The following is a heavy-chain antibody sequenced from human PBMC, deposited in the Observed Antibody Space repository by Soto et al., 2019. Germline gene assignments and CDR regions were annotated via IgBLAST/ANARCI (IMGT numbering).Heavy chain of an antibody. CDR2: IYYSGST. D-gene: IGHD5-12*01. Sequence: SETLSLTCTVSGGSISSYYWSWIRQPPGKGLEWIGYIYYSGSTNYNPSLKSRVTISVDTSKNQFSLKLSSVTAADTAVYYCARGGHSGYDSGIDYWGQGTLVTVSS. V-gene: IGHV4-59*01. CDR3: ARGGHSGYDSGIDY. CDR1: GGSISSYY. J-gene: IGHJ4*02.